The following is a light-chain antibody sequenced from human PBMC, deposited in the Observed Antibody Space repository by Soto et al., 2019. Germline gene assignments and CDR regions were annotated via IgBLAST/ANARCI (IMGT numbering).Light chain of an antibody. V-gene: IGKV3-20*01. CDR2: GAS. J-gene: IGKJ1*01. CDR1: QSVSSSY. CDR3: QQYGSSRT. Sequence: EIVLTQSPGTLSLSPGERATLSCRASQSVSSSYLAWYQQKPGQAPRLLIYGASSRATGIPDRFSRSGSGTAFTLTISRLEPEDLAVYYCQQYGSSRTFGQGTKVEIK.